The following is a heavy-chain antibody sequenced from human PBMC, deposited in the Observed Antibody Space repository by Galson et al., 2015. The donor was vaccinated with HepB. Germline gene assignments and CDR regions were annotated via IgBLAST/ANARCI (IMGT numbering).Heavy chain of an antibody. J-gene: IGHJ5*02. V-gene: IGHV3-23*01. CDR2: ISGSGVST. Sequence: SLRLSCAASGFNFDTYAMSWVRQALGKGLEWVSVISGSGVSTYYADSVKGRFTISRDNSKNTLYPQMDSLRAEDTAIYYCAKSATNWNWFDRWGQGTLVTVSS. CDR1: GFNFDTYA. CDR3: AKSATNWNWFDR.